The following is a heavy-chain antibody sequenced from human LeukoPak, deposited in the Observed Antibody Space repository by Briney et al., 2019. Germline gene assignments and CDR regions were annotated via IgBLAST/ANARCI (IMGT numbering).Heavy chain of an antibody. CDR2: IRYDGSDK. V-gene: IGHV3-30*02. CDR1: RFMFSSHG. D-gene: IGHD2-15*01. CDR3: VRDTSAGAAYFDL. Sequence: GGSLRLSCAASRFMFSSHGMHWVRHAPGKGLEWVAFIRYDGSDKFYADSVAGRFTISRDNSKNILSLQMTTLRPDDTAVYFCVRDTSAGAAYFDLWGQGALVAVTS. J-gene: IGHJ4*02.